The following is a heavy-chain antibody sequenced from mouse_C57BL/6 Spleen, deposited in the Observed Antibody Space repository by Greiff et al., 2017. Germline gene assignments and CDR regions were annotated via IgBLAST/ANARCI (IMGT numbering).Heavy chain of an antibody. CDR3: ARLGDYVYAMDY. V-gene: IGHV1-50*01. J-gene: IGHJ4*01. CDR2: IDPSDSYT. D-gene: IGHD1-1*01. CDR1: GYTFTSYW. Sequence: QVQLQQPGAELVKPGASVMLSCKASGYTFTSYWMQWVKQRPGQGLEWIGEIDPSDSYTNYNQKFKGKATLTVDTSSSTAYMQLSSLTSEDSAVYYCARLGDYVYAMDYWGQGTSVTVSS.